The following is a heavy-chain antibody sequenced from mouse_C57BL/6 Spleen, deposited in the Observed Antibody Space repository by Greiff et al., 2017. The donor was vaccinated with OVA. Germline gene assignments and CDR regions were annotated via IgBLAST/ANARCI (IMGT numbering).Heavy chain of an antibody. Sequence: EVQLQQSGPELVKPGASVRIPCKASGYTFTDYNMDWVKQSHGKSLEWIGDINPNNGGTIYNQKFKGKATLTVDKSSSTAYMELRSLTSEDTAVYYCAREYYGSSPWYFDVWGTGTTVTVSS. CDR2: INPNNGGT. V-gene: IGHV1-18*01. CDR3: AREYYGSSPWYFDV. D-gene: IGHD1-1*01. J-gene: IGHJ1*03. CDR1: GYTFTDYN.